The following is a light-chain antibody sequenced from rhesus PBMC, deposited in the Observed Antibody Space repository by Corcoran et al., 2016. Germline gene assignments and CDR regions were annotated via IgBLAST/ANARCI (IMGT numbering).Light chain of an antibody. CDR3: LQDYTTPDS. CDR2: DAS. CDR1: QGINKE. J-gene: IGKJ2*01. Sequence: DIQMTQSPSSLSASVGDRVTVTCRASQGINKELSWYQQRPGKAPTLLIYDASSLQTGVSSRFSGSGSGTDFTRSISSLQPEDFATYYCLQDYTTPDSFGQGTKVEIK. V-gene: IGKV1-94*01.